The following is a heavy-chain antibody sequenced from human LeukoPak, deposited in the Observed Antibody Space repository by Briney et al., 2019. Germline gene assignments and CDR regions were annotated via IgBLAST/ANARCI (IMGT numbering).Heavy chain of an antibody. Sequence: SVKVSCKASGGTFSKFGISWVRQAPGEGLEWMGGIIPMFGAANYAQKFQGRVTITTDESTTTAHTELISLTSDDTAVYFCATEGPNYYMDVWGKGTTVTVSS. J-gene: IGHJ6*03. CDR1: GGTFSKFG. V-gene: IGHV1-69*05. CDR2: IIPMFGAA. CDR3: ATEGPNYYMDV.